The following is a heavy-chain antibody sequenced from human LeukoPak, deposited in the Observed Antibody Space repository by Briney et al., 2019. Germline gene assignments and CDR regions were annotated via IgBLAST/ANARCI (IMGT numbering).Heavy chain of an antibody. J-gene: IGHJ4*02. CDR1: GDSISSSSYY. Sequence: SETLSLTCTVSGDSISSSSYYWGWIRQPPGKGLEWTGSIYYSGSTYNNPSLKSRVTISLDTSKNQFSLKLSSVTAADTAVYYCASKSGGWRFNYWGQGTLVTVS. V-gene: IGHV4-39*07. CDR2: IYYSGST. CDR3: ASKSGGWRFNY. D-gene: IGHD6-19*01.